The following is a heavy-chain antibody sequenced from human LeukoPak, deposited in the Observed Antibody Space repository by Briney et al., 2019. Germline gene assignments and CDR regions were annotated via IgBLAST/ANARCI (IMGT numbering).Heavy chain of an antibody. V-gene: IGHV4-61*01. D-gene: IGHD2-21*02. CDR2: IYYSGST. CDR1: GYSISSGYY. CDR3: ARNQYCGGDCYQTSFDY. Sequence: NPSETLSLTCTVSGYSISSGYYWSWIRQPPGKGLEWIGYIYYSGSTNYNPSLKSRVTISVDTSKNQFSLKLSSVTAADTAVYYCARNQYCGGDCYQTSFDYWGQGTLVTVSS. J-gene: IGHJ4*02.